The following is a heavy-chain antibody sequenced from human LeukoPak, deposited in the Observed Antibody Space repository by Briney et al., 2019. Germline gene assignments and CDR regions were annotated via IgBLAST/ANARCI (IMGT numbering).Heavy chain of an antibody. CDR1: GFTFDDYA. CDR2: ISWNSGRI. D-gene: IGHD5-12*01. V-gene: IGHV3-9*01. Sequence: GGSLRLSCAASGFTFDDYAMHWVRQAPGKGLEWVSGISWNSGRIGYADSVKGRFTISRDNAKNSLYLQVNSLRAEDTAVYYCARGPSGYHNTGGQGTLVTVSS. J-gene: IGHJ4*02. CDR3: ARGPSGYHNT.